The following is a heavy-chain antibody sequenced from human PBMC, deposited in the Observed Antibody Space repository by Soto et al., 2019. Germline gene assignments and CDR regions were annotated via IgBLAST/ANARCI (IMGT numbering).Heavy chain of an antibody. CDR1: GYTFTSYG. J-gene: IGHJ4*02. V-gene: IGHV1-18*01. CDR2: ISAYNGNT. Sequence: QVTLVQSGAEVKKPGASVKVSCKASGYTFTSYGISWVRKAPGQGLEWMGWISAYNGNTNYAQEFQGRVTMTTDTSTSTAYMELRSLRSDDTAVYYCARTLNEWLLGLDWGQGTLVTVSS. D-gene: IGHD3-3*01. CDR3: ARTLNEWLLGLD.